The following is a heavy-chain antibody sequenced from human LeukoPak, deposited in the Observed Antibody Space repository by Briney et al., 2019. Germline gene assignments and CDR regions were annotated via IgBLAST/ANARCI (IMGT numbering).Heavy chain of an antibody. CDR1: GDSISSGFYY. CDR3: ARAVGSGSFQTYYYYMDV. Sequence: PSQTLSLTCTVSGDSISSGFYYWSWIRQPAGKGLEWIGRIFTSGSTNYNPSLKSRVTISIDTSKNQFSLKLSSVTAADTAVYYCARAVGSGSFQTYYYYMDVWGKGTTVTISS. J-gene: IGHJ6*03. V-gene: IGHV4-61*02. D-gene: IGHD3-10*01. CDR2: IFTSGST.